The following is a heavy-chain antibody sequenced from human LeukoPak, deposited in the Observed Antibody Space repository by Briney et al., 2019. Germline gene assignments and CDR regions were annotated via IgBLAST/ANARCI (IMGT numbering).Heavy chain of an antibody. D-gene: IGHD3-10*01. V-gene: IGHV4-30-4*01. CDR3: ARSPPYYYGSGSYLDY. J-gene: IGHJ4*02. Sequence: PSETLSLTCTVSGGSISSGDYYWSWIRQPPGKGLEWIGYIYYSGSTYYNPSLKSRVTISVDKSKNQFSLKLSSVTAADTAVYYCARSPPYYYGSGSYLDYWGQGTLVTVSS. CDR1: GGSISSGDYY. CDR2: IYYSGST.